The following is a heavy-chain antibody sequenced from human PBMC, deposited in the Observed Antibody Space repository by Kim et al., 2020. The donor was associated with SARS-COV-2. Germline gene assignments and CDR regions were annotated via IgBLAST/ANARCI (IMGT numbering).Heavy chain of an antibody. CDR1: GGSISSGGYY. V-gene: IGHV4-31*03. Sequence: SETLSLTCTVSGGSISSGGYYWSWIRQHPGKGLEWIGYIYYSGSTYYNPSLKSRVTISVDTSKNQFSLKLSSVTAADTAVYYCARGREDPWNDFWSGYAFGLWGRGTLVTVSS. D-gene: IGHD3-3*01. CDR3: ARGREDPWNDFWSGYAFGL. J-gene: IGHJ2*01. CDR2: IYYSGST.